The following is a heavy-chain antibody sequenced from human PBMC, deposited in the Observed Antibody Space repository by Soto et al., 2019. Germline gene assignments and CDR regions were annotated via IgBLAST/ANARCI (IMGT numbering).Heavy chain of an antibody. J-gene: IGHJ6*02. D-gene: IGHD6-19*01. V-gene: IGHV4-30-4*01. CDR1: GGSISNGDYY. CDR3: ATREAGTYYYGMDV. Sequence: SETLSLTCTVSGGSISNGDYYWSWIRQPPGKGLEWIGYIYYSGSTYYNPSLKSRVTISVDTSKNQFSLKLSSVTAADTAVYYCATREAGTYYYGMDVWGQGTTVTVSS. CDR2: IYYSGST.